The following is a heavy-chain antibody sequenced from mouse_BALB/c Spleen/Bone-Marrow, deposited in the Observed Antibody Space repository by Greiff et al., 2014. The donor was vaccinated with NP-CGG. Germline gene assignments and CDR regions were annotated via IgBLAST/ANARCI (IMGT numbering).Heavy chain of an antibody. CDR2: IDPANGNT. CDR1: GFNIKDTY. CDR3: ARYRYYGSSYAMDY. D-gene: IGHD1-1*01. Sequence: EVQLVESGAELVKPGASVKLSCTASGFNIKDTYMHWVKQRPEQGLEWIGRIDPANGNTKYDPKFQGKATITADTSSNTAYLHLSSLTSEDTAVYYCARYRYYGSSYAMDYWGQGTSVTVSA. J-gene: IGHJ4*01. V-gene: IGHV14-3*02.